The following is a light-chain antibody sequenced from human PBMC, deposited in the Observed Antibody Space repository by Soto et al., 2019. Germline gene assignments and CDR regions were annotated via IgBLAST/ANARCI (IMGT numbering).Light chain of an antibody. CDR2: GAS. CDR1: QSVISN. CDR3: QQRSNWRVT. J-gene: IGKJ4*01. Sequence: EIVLTQSPGTLSLSPGEIATLYFRASQSVISNLAWYQQKPGQAPRLLIYGASTRATGIPARFSGSGSGTEFTLTISSLEPEDIAVYYCQQRSNWRVTFGGGTKVDIK. V-gene: IGKV3-11*01.